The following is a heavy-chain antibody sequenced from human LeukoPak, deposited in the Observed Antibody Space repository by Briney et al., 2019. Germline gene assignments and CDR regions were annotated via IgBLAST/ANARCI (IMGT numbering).Heavy chain of an antibody. J-gene: IGHJ5*02. CDR2: INDDGSDT. CDR1: GFTFKLYW. Sequence: HPGGSLRLSCAVSGFTFKLYWMHWVRQAPGKGPVWVSRINDDGSDTTYADSVKGRFTISRDDAKNMLFLQMNSLRAEDTAVYYCVRGGPSTWSWGQGTLVTVPS. CDR3: VRGGPSTWS. V-gene: IGHV3-74*01. D-gene: IGHD2-15*01.